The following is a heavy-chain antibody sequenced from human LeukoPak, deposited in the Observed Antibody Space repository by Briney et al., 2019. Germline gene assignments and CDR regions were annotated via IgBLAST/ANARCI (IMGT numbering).Heavy chain of an antibody. J-gene: IGHJ4*02. D-gene: IGHD3-10*01. CDR1: GFTFISYA. CDR2: ISGSGGST. Sequence: GGSLRLSCAASGFTFISYAMSWVRQAPGKGPEWVSAISGSGGSTYYADSVKGRFTISRDNSKNTLYLQMNSLRAEDTAVYYCAKVMTRTMVRGVPPSDYWGQGTLVTVSS. V-gene: IGHV3-23*01. CDR3: AKVMTRTMVRGVPPSDY.